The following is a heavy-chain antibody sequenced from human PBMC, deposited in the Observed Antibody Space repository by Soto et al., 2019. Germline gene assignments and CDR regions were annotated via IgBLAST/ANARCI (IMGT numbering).Heavy chain of an antibody. CDR2: ISANNGNT. J-gene: IGHJ4*02. Sequence: ASVKVSCKASGYTFTSYYMHWVRQAPGQGLEWMGRISANNGNTNYAQKLQGRVTMTTDTSTSTAYMELRSLRSDDTAVYYCARYDFWSGYYGFEGFDYWGQGTLVTVSS. V-gene: IGHV1-18*04. CDR1: GYTFTSYY. CDR3: ARYDFWSGYYGFEGFDY. D-gene: IGHD3-3*01.